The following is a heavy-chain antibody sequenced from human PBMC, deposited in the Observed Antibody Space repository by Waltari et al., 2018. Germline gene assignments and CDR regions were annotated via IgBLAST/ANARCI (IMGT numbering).Heavy chain of an antibody. CDR1: GYFINTGFF. V-gene: IGHV4-38-2*01. D-gene: IGHD2-2*03. CDR2: IYHDGTT. Sequence: QVQLQESGPGLVRPSETLSLTCDVSGYFINTGFFWGWLRQPPGKGLEWIGNIYHDGTTYYNPSLKNRLTISLDTSKNQFSLRLNFVDVADTAVYYCARQTLGYCTSAACRRLETWGQGILVTVSS. J-gene: IGHJ5*02. CDR3: ARQTLGYCTSAACRRLET.